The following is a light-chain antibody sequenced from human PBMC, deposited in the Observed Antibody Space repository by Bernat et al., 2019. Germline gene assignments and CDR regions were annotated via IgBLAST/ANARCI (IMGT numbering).Light chain of an antibody. CDR1: QSVSSY. V-gene: IGKV3-11*01. Sequence: EIVLTQSPATLSLSPGDRATLSCRASQSVSSYLAWYQQKPGQAPRLLIYDASNRATGIPARFSGSGSGTDFTLTISSLEPEDFAVYYCHHRTNWLPLTSGAGTNVEIK. J-gene: IGKJ4*01. CDR2: DAS. CDR3: HHRTNWLPLT.